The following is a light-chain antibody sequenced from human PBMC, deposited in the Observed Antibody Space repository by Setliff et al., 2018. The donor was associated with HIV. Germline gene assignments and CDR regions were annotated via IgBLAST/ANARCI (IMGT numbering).Light chain of an antibody. CDR1: NSDVGGYNY. CDR2: EVS. J-gene: IGLJ2*01. CDR3: ASYTSNSTLV. V-gene: IGLV2-14*03. Sequence: QSALTQPASVSGSPGQSITISCTGTNSDVGGYNYVSWYQQHTGKAPKFIIYEVSNRPSGVSNRFSGSKSGNTASLTISGLQAVDEADYFCASYTSNSTLVFGGGTKVTV.